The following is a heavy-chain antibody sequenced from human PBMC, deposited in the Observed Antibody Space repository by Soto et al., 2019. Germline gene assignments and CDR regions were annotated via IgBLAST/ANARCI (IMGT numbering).Heavy chain of an antibody. V-gene: IGHV4-38-2*01. J-gene: IGHJ4*02. CDR2: IYHRGPT. Sequence: SETLSLTCSVSGDSINSGYCCCWIRHAPGNGLEWIGSIYHRGPTYYAPSLKARAAVSLDSSNNHLNLTLTSVTVADSAKYYCASYTYHSRRHDDDYWGQGALVTVSS. CDR1: GDSINSGYC. CDR3: ASYTYHSRRHDDDY. D-gene: IGHD2-2*02.